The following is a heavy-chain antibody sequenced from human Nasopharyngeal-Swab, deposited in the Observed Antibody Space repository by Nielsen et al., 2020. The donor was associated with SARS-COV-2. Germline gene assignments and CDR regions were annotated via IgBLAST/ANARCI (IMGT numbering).Heavy chain of an antibody. CDR3: ARGAAAAGYYFDY. CDR1: GFTFSSYG. Sequence: GESLKISCAASGFTFSSYGMHWVRQAPGKGLEWVAVISYDGSNKYYADSVKSRFTISRDNSKNTLYLQMNSLRAEDTAVYYCARGAAAAGYYFDYWGQGTLVTVSS. D-gene: IGHD6-13*01. V-gene: IGHV3-30*03. CDR2: ISYDGSNK. J-gene: IGHJ4*02.